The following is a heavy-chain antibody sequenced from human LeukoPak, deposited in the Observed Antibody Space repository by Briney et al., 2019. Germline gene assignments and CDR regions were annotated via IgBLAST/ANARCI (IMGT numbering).Heavy chain of an antibody. Sequence: GGSLRLSCAASGFTFSSYSMNWVRQAPGKGLEWVSGINWNGGSTGYADSVKGRFTISRDNAKNSLYLQMNSLRAEDTALYYCARGGYDSSGPSPDAFDIWGQGTMVTVSS. CDR1: GFTFSSYS. CDR3: ARGGYDSSGPSPDAFDI. D-gene: IGHD3-22*01. V-gene: IGHV3-20*04. J-gene: IGHJ3*02. CDR2: INWNGGST.